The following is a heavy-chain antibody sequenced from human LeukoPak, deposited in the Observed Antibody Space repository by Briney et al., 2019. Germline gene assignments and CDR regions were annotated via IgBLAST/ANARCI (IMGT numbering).Heavy chain of an antibody. J-gene: IGHJ4*02. D-gene: IGHD1-26*01. Sequence: ASVKVSCKASGYTVAAYYLHWVRQAPGQGLEWMGWINPNTGGPLYAQRFQGRVTMTWDTSISTAYMELTRVTSDDTAIYYCARHRNSQSTGAGDYWGQGTLLTVSS. CDR3: ARHRNSQSTGAGDY. CDR2: INPNTGGP. V-gene: IGHV1-2*02. CDR1: GYTVAAYY.